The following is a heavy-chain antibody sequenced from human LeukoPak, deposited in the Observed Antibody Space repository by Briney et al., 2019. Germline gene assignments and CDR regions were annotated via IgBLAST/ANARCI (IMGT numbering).Heavy chain of an antibody. Sequence: ASVKVSCKASGYTFTGYFLHWVRQAPGQGLEWMGWINPNTGDTDSAQKFQGRVTMTRDTSIFTAYMELSSLRSDDTAVYYCARDMNWRASIWYFDLWGRGTLVAVSS. CDR3: ARDMNWRASIWYFDL. J-gene: IGHJ2*01. CDR2: INPNTGDT. V-gene: IGHV1-2*02. CDR1: GYTFTGYF.